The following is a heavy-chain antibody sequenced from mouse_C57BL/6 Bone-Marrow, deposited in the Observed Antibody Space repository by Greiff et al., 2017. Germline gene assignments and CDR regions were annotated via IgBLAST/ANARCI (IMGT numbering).Heavy chain of an antibody. D-gene: IGHD5-1*01. CDR3: AREDLRPDY. Sequence: EVHLVESGGGLVKPGGSLKLSCAASGFTFTDYGMHWVRQAPEKGLEWVAYISSGSSTIYYADTVKGRFTISRDNSKNTLFLQMTSLRSEDTAMYYCAREDLRPDYWGQGTTLTVSS. V-gene: IGHV5-17*01. CDR2: ISSGSSTI. J-gene: IGHJ2*01. CDR1: GFTFTDYG.